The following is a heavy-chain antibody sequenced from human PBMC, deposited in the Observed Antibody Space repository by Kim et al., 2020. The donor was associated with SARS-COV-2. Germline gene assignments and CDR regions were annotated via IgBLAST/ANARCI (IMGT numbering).Heavy chain of an antibody. CDR1: GGSISSSSYY. Sequence: SETLSLTCTVSGGSISSSSYYWGWIRQPPGKGLEWIGSIYYSGSTYYNPSLKSRVTISVDTSKNQFSLKLSSVTAADTAVYYCARIPDTAMGGYFDYWGQGTLVTVSS. CDR2: IYYSGST. D-gene: IGHD5-18*01. J-gene: IGHJ4*02. CDR3: ARIPDTAMGGYFDY. V-gene: IGHV4-39*07.